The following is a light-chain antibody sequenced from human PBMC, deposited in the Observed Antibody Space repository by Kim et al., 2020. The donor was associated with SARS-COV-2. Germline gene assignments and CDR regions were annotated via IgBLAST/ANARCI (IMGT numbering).Light chain of an antibody. Sequence: EIVLTQSPATLSLSPGERGTLSCRASQSITYLAWYQQKPGQSPRLLIYDASNRATGIPARFSGSGSGTVFTLTISSLEPEDFAVYYCQKRSSWFWTFGHGTKVEIK. CDR3: QKRSSWFWT. J-gene: IGKJ1*01. CDR1: QSITY. V-gene: IGKV3-11*01. CDR2: DAS.